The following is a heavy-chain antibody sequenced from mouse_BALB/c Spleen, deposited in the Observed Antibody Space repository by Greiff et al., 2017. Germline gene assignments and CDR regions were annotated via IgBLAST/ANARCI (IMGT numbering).Heavy chain of an antibody. V-gene: IGHV14-4*02. D-gene: IGHD1-1*01. CDR3: NAWENCTVDY. Sequence: VQLQQSGAELVRSGASVKLSCTASGFNIKDYYMHWVKQRPEQGLEWIGWIDPENGDTEYAPKFQGKATMTADTSSNTAYLQLSSLTSEDTAVYYCNAWENCTVDYWGQGTTLTVSS. CDR1: GFNIKDYY. CDR2: IDPENGDT. J-gene: IGHJ2*01.